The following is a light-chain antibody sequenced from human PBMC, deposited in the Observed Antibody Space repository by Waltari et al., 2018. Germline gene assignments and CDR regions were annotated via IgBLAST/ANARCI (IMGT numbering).Light chain of an antibody. CDR2: KAA. J-gene: IGKJ1*01. V-gene: IGKV2-30*02. CDR3: LQGLQWPRT. Sequence: DAVLTQSPLSLSVTLGQPASISCRSSQSLEHVDGKSYLSWFHLSPGQALRRLIYKAAYLESGVPDRFSGRGSATDITLIINRVEAEDVWIYYRLQGLQWPRTFGQGTKVDIE. CDR1: QSLEHVDGKSY.